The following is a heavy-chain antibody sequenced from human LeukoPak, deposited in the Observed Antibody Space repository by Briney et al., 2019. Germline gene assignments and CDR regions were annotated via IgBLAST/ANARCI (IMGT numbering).Heavy chain of an antibody. J-gene: IGHJ4*02. CDR2: MNPNSGNT. V-gene: IGHV1-8*01. Sequence: ASVKVSCKASGYTFTSYDINWVRQATGQGLEWMGWMNPNSGNTGYAQKFQGRVTITRNTSISTVYMELSSLRVEDTAVYYCAIDLYASGSRTTDLDYWGQGTLVTVSS. CDR3: AIDLYASGSRTTDLDY. D-gene: IGHD3-10*01. CDR1: GYTFTSYD.